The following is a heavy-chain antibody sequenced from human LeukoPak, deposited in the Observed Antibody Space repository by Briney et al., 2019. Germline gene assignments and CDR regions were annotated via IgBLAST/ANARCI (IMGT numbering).Heavy chain of an antibody. CDR1: GDSISSGDYY. CDR3: ARQIQYFYDSSGYYCD. CDR2: ISSSGST. V-gene: IGHV4-61*02. Sequence: SETLSLTCTVSGDSISSGDYYWSWIRQPAGKGLEWIGRISSSGSTYYNPSLKSRVTISVDTSKNQFSLKLTSVTAADTAVYYCARQIQYFYDSSGYYCDWGQGTLVTVSS. D-gene: IGHD3-22*01. J-gene: IGHJ4*02.